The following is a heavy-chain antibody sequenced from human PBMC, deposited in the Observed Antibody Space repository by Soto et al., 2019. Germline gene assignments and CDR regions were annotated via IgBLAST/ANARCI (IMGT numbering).Heavy chain of an antibody. D-gene: IGHD3-10*02. CDR1: DGSLSSHGYS. CDR2: IYHSGTT. CDR3: DCSGSYLFLNY. V-gene: IGHV4-30-2*01. Sequence: SETLSLTCAVSDGSLSSHGYSWRWIRQPPGKGLEWIGSIYHSGTTYDNPSLKSRVTVSVDRSKNQFSLNLSSVTAADTAVYYCDCSGSYLFLNYWGQGTPVTVS. J-gene: IGHJ4*02.